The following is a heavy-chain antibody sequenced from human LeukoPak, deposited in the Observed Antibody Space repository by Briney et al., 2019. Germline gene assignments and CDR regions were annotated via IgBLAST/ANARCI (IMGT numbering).Heavy chain of an antibody. J-gene: IGHJ4*02. V-gene: IGHV4-4*07. D-gene: IGHD3-9*01. CDR1: GGSINKYY. Sequence: NPSETLSLTCTVSGGSINKYYWTWIRQPAGKGLEWIGRIYSSGKTNYNPSLKSRVTMSVDTSNNQLSLMMTSVTAADTAVFYCARTPQGDNYFDYWGQGHLVTVSS. CDR3: ARTPQGDNYFDY. CDR2: IYSSGKT.